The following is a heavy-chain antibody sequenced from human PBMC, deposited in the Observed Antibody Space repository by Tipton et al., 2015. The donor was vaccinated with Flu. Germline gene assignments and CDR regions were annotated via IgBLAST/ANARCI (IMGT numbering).Heavy chain of an antibody. CDR2: VYYSGST. J-gene: IGHJ4*02. V-gene: IGHV4-59*08. CDR1: GGSISSYY. Sequence: TLSLTCTVSGGSISSYYWSWIRQPPGKGLEWIGYVYYSGSTDYNPSLKSRVTISVDTSKKQFSLKLNSVTAADTAVYYCARNLLSPSSGRTSFDCWGQGTLVTVSS. D-gene: IGHD6-6*01. CDR3: ARNLLSPSSGRTSFDC.